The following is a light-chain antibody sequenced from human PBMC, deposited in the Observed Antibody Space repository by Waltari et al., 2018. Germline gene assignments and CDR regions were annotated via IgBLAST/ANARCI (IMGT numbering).Light chain of an antibody. V-gene: IGLV2-14*03. CDR2: DVT. Sequence: QSALTQPASVSASPGPPITISRTGTINHIGYYKFVSWYQQHPGKAPRLIIFDVTRWPSGVSHRFSGSKSGSAASLTISGLQAEDEADYYCASYTNTNTIIFGEGTKVAVL. CDR3: ASYTNTNTII. CDR1: INHIGYYKF. J-gene: IGLJ2*01.